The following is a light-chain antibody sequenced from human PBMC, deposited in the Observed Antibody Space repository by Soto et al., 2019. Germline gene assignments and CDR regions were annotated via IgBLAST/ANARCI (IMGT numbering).Light chain of an antibody. V-gene: IGKV3-15*01. CDR1: QSVSSN. CDR2: GAS. Sequence: EIVLRQSPDTLSLSPGERATLSCRASQSVSSNLAWYQQKPGQAPRLLIYGASTRATGIPARFSGSGSGTEFTLTISSLQSEDFAVYYCQQYNNWPRTFGQGTKVDIK. J-gene: IGKJ1*01. CDR3: QQYNNWPRT.